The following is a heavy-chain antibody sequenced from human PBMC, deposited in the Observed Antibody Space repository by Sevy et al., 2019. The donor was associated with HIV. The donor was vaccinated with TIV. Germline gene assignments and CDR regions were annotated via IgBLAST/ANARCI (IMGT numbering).Heavy chain of an antibody. CDR2: ISYDGSNK. V-gene: IGHV3-30*18. CDR1: GFTFSSYG. J-gene: IGHJ3*02. Sequence: GGSLRLSCAASGFTFSSYGMHWVRQAPGKGLEWVAVISYDGSNKYYADSVKGRFTISRDNSKNTLYLQMNSLRAEDRAVYYCVKGWYVDGIGGAFDIWGQGTMVTVSS. CDR3: VKGWYVDGIGGAFDI. D-gene: IGHD2-15*01.